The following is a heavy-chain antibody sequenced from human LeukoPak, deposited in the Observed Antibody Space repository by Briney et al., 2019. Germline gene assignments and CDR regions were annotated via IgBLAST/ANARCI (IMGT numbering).Heavy chain of an antibody. Sequence: VGSLRLSCAASGFTFSNYAMSWVRQAPGKGLEWVSVISGSGGSTYYADSVKGRFTISRDNSKNTLYLQMNSLRAEDTAVYCCAKVAHSSGYPFDYWGQGTLVTVSS. D-gene: IGHD3-22*01. CDR2: ISGSGGST. V-gene: IGHV3-23*01. CDR3: AKVAHSSGYPFDY. J-gene: IGHJ4*02. CDR1: GFTFSNYA.